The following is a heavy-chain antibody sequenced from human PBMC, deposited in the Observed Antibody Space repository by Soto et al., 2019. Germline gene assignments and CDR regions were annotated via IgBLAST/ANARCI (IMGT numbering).Heavy chain of an antibody. CDR3: ASLLWFGELLPRSTYYYYGMDV. CDR1: GGTFSSYA. J-gene: IGHJ6*02. CDR2: IIPIFGTA. Sequence: QVQLVQSGAEVKKPGSSVKVSCKASGGTFSSYAISWVRQAPGQGLEWMGGIIPIFGTANYAQKFQGRVTITADESTSTAYMELSSLRSEDTAVYYCASLLWFGELLPRSTYYYYGMDVWGQGTTVTVS. V-gene: IGHV1-69*01. D-gene: IGHD3-10*01.